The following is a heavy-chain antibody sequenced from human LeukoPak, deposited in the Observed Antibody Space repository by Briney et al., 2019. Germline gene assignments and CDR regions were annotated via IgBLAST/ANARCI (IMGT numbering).Heavy chain of an antibody. CDR2: IKQDGSEK. Sequence: GGSLRLSCAASGFTFGNSWVHWVRHAPGKGLVWVASIKQDGSEKYYVDSVKGRFTISRDNAKNSLYLQMNSLRAEDTAVYYCARGSLITMIVGGLDYWGQGTLVTVSS. J-gene: IGHJ4*02. CDR1: GFTFGNSW. V-gene: IGHV3-7*01. D-gene: IGHD3-22*01. CDR3: ARGSLITMIVGGLDY.